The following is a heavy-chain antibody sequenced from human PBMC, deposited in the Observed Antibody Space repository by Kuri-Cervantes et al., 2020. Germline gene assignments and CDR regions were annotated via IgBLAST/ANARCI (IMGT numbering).Heavy chain of an antibody. CDR3: AKDDLTSLIHYFDS. CDR2: ISYDESNI. D-gene: IGHD5-18*01. Sequence: GGSLRLSCAASGFTFSNYGMHWVRQAPDKGLEWVAVISYDESNIYYADSVKGRFTISRDNSENTLYLQMNSLRAEDTAVYYCAKDDLTSLIHYFDSWGQGTLVTVSS. CDR1: GFTFSNYG. V-gene: IGHV3-30*18. J-gene: IGHJ4*02.